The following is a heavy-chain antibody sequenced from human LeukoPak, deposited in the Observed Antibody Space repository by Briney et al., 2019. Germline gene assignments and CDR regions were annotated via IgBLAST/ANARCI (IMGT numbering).Heavy chain of an antibody. D-gene: IGHD5-18*01. V-gene: IGHV4-59*01. CDR2: IYYSGST. CDR3: ARSSYGYRLNY. J-gene: IGHJ4*02. Sequence: SETLSLTCTVSGGSISRYYWSWIRQPPGKGLEWIGYIYYSGSTNYNPSLKSRVTISVDTSKNQFSLKLSSVTAADTALYYCARSSYGYRLNYWGQGTLVTVSS. CDR1: GGSISRYY.